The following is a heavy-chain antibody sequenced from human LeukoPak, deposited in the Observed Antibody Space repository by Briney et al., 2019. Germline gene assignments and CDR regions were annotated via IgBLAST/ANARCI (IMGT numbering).Heavy chain of an antibody. CDR1: GYTFTSYD. Sequence: ASVKVSCKASGYTFTSYDINWVRQATGQGLEWMGWMNPNSGNTGYAQKFQGRVTITRNTSISTAYMGLSSLRSEDTAVYYCARGPYSSGWNYWGQGTLVTVSS. D-gene: IGHD6-19*01. V-gene: IGHV1-8*03. CDR3: ARGPYSSGWNY. CDR2: MNPNSGNT. J-gene: IGHJ4*02.